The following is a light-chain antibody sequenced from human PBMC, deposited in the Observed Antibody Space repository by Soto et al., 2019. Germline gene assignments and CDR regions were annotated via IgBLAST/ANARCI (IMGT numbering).Light chain of an antibody. CDR3: QKYNNWPWT. V-gene: IGKV3-15*01. CDR2: GAS. Sequence: EIVMTQSPATLSVSPGGRATLSCRASQSISDTLAWYQQKPGQAPSLLIYGASTRAPGFPARFSGSGSGTAFNLTISSLQSEDFAVYYCQKYNNWPWTFGQGTKVQI. J-gene: IGKJ1*01. CDR1: QSISDT.